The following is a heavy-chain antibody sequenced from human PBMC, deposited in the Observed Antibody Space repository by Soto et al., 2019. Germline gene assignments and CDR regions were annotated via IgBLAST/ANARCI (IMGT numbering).Heavy chain of an antibody. J-gene: IGHJ4*02. D-gene: IGHD2-8*01. CDR3: VKGDDNGPFDR. V-gene: IGHV3-43*01. CDR2: INWDGHKT. Sequence: GGSLRLSCVASGFTFDDYTMYWVRQRPGKGLQWVSVINWDGHKTYYADSVRGRFTNSRDNRKNSLFLQMNSLRNDETALYYCVKGDDNGPFDRWGPGTLVTVSS. CDR1: GFTFDDYT.